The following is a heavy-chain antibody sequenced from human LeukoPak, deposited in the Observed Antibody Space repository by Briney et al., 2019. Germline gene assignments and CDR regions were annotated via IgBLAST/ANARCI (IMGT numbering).Heavy chain of an antibody. Sequence: SETLSLTCTVSGGSISSSSYYWGWIRQPPGKGLEWIGSIYYSGSTYYNPSLKSRVTISVDTSKNQFSLKLSSVTAADTAVYYCARQVLGRRGYSYAENLGMDVWGQGTTVTVSS. D-gene: IGHD5-18*01. V-gene: IGHV4-39*07. CDR1: GGSISSSSYY. J-gene: IGHJ6*02. CDR3: ARQVLGRRGYSYAENLGMDV. CDR2: IYYSGST.